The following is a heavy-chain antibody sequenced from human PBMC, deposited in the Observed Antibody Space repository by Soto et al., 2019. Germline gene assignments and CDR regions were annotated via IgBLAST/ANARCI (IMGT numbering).Heavy chain of an antibody. D-gene: IGHD4-17*01. CDR3: VRQGIDYLHGLVDV. J-gene: IGHJ6*02. CDR2: VYYTGDT. Sequence: QVQLQQSGPRLVKPSETLSLTCTVSSGPDRSHNWGWIRQPPGRGLEWIGYVYYTGDTAYNPSLRGRVTISADTSTNEIPLTLNSVTAADPAVYYCVRQGIDYLHGLVDVWGQGTTVSVSS. V-gene: IGHV4-59*08. CDR1: SGPDRSHN.